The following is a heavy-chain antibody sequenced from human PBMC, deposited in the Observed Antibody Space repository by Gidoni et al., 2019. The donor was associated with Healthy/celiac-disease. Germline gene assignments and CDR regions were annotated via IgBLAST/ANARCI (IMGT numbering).Heavy chain of an antibody. V-gene: IGHV5-10-1*03. CDR1: GYSFTSYW. Sequence: EVQLVQSGAEVKKPGESLRISCKGSGYSFTSYWISWVRQMPGKGLEWMGRIDPSDSYTNYSPSFQGHVTISADKSISTAYLQWSSLKASDTAMYYCARQRASSSWKLGAFDIWGQGTMVTVSS. J-gene: IGHJ3*02. CDR2: IDPSDSYT. D-gene: IGHD6-13*01. CDR3: ARQRASSSWKLGAFDI.